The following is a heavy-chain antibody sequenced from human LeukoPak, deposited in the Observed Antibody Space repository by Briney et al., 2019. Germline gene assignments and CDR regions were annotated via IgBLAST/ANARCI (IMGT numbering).Heavy chain of an antibody. Sequence: SETLSLTCLVSGDSITTFDWNWVRQAPGKGLEWIGGLYYSGKRDYNPALRSRLTISSDTSKTQFSMTLTSVTADDTAVYYCARGKGGYYGSGSPSSHFYDMDVWAKGTTVIVSS. D-gene: IGHD3-10*01. J-gene: IGHJ6*03. CDR2: LYYSGKR. CDR3: ARGKGGYYGSGSPSSHFYDMDV. CDR1: GDSITTFD. V-gene: IGHV4-59*01.